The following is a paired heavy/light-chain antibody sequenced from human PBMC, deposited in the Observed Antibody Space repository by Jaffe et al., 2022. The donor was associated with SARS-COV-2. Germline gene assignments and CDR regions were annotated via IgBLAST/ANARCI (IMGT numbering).Light chain of an antibody. CDR3: QQSYSTLIFT. CDR1: QSISDY. J-gene: IGKJ3*01. Sequence: DIQMTQSPSSLSASVGDRVTITCRASQSISDYLNWYQQKPGKAPKLLIYAASSLQSGVPSRFSGSGSGTDFTLTISSLQPEDFATYYCQQSYSTLIFTFGPGTKVDIK. V-gene: IGKV1-39*01. CDR2: AAS.
Heavy chain of an antibody. CDR1: GGSISSGSYY. Sequence: QVQLQESGPGLVKPSQTLSLTCTVSGGSISSGSYYWSWIRQPAGKGLEWIGRIYTSGSTNYNPSLKSRVTISVDTSKNQFSLKLSSVTAADTAVYYCARDLQQLAHYYYYYGMDVWGQGTTVTVSS. V-gene: IGHV4-61*02. J-gene: IGHJ6*02. D-gene: IGHD6-13*01. CDR2: IYTSGST. CDR3: ARDLQQLAHYYYYYGMDV.